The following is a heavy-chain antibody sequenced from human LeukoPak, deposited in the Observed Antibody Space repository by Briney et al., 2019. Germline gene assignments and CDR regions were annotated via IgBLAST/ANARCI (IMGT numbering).Heavy chain of an antibody. V-gene: IGHV3-21*01. CDR2: ISSSSSYI. Sequence: GGSLRLSCAASGFTFSSYSMNWVRQAPGRGLEWVSSISSSSSYIYYADSVKGRFAISRDNAKNSLYLQMNSLRAEDTAVYYCASDRVGPGYGSRQIWGQGTLVTVSS. CDR1: GFTFSSYS. J-gene: IGHJ4*02. CDR3: ASDRVGPGYGSRQI. D-gene: IGHD3-10*01.